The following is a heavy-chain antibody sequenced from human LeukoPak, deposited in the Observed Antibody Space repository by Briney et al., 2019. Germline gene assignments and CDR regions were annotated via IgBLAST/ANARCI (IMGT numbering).Heavy chain of an antibody. CDR3: AKDSSSWYGYYYYGMDV. CDR2: ISYDGSNK. Sequence: GRSLRLSCAASGFTFSSYGMHWVRQAPGKGLEWVAVISYDGSNKYYADSVKGRFTISRDNSKNTLYLQMNSLRAGDTAVYYCAKDSSSWYGYYYYGMDVWGQGTTVTVSS. J-gene: IGHJ6*02. V-gene: IGHV3-30*18. D-gene: IGHD6-13*01. CDR1: GFTFSSYG.